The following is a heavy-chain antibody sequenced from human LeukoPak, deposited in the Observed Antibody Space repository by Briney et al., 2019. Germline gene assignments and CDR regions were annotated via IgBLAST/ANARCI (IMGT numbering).Heavy chain of an antibody. CDR2: IYYSGST. CDR1: GGSISSYY. Sequence: SETLSLTCTVSGGSISSYYWSWIRQPPGKGLEWIGYIYYSGSTNYNPSLKSRVTISVDTSKNPFSLKLSSVTAADTAVYYCARGYSSSSWCFDYWGQGTLVTVSS. D-gene: IGHD6-6*01. CDR3: ARGYSSSSWCFDY. V-gene: IGHV4-59*01. J-gene: IGHJ4*02.